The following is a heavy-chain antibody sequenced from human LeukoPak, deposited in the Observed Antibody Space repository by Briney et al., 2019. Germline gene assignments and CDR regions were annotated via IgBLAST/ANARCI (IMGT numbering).Heavy chain of an antibody. CDR3: ARDGVGLRYFDWAHYYYYGMDV. D-gene: IGHD3-9*01. CDR1: GGSISSYY. CDR2: IYTSGST. J-gene: IGHJ6*02. Sequence: SETLSLTCTVSGGSISSYYWSWIRQPAGKGLEWIGRIYTSGSTNYNPSLKSRVIMSVDTSKNQFSLKLSSVTAADTAVYYCARDGVGLRYFDWAHYYYYGMDVWGQGTTVTVSS. V-gene: IGHV4-4*07.